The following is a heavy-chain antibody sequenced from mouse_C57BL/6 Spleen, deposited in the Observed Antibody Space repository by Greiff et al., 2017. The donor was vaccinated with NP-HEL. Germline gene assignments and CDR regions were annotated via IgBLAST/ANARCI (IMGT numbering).Heavy chain of an antibody. J-gene: IGHJ3*01. Sequence: QVQLQQPGAELVMPGASVKLSCKASGYTFTSYWMHWVKQRPGQGLEWIGEIDPSDSYTNYNQKFKGKSTLTVDKSSSTAYMQLSSLTSEDSAVYSCARYYYGSSFAYWGQGTLVTVSA. CDR1: GYTFTSYW. V-gene: IGHV1-69*01. CDR2: IDPSDSYT. CDR3: ARYYYGSSFAY. D-gene: IGHD1-1*01.